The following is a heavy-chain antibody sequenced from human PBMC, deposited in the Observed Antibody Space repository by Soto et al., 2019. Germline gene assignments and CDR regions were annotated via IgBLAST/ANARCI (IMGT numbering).Heavy chain of an antibody. CDR3: AKGGLWFGELIDY. Sequence: PGGSLRLSCAASGFTSSSYGMHWVRQAPGKGLEWVAVISYDGSNKYYADSVKGRFTISRDNSKNTLYLQMNSLRAEDTAVYYCAKGGLWFGELIDYWGQGTLVTVSS. D-gene: IGHD3-10*01. V-gene: IGHV3-30*18. CDR1: GFTSSSYG. J-gene: IGHJ4*02. CDR2: ISYDGSNK.